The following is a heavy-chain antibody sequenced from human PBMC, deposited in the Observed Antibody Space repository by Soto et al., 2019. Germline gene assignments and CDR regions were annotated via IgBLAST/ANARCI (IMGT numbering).Heavy chain of an antibody. CDR1: GYTFTSYG. Sequence: EASVKVSCKASGYTFTSYGISWVRQAPGQGLEWMGWISAYNGNTNYAQKLQGRVTMTTDTSTSTAYMELRSLRSDDTAVYYCAGVTIFGVVKNWFDPWGQGTLVTVSS. CDR2: ISAYNGNT. CDR3: AGVTIFGVVKNWFDP. V-gene: IGHV1-18*01. J-gene: IGHJ5*02. D-gene: IGHD3-3*01.